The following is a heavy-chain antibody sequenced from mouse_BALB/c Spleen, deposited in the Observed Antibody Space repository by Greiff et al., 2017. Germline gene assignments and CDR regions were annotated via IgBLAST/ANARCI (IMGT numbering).Heavy chain of an antibody. CDR1: GYTFTDYA. D-gene: IGHD2-1*01. J-gene: IGHJ2*01. V-gene: IGHV1S137*01. Sequence: LVESGAELVRPGVSVKISCKGSGYTFTDYAMHWVKQSHAKSLEWIGVISTYYGDASYNQKFKGKATMTVDKSSSTAYMELARLTSEDSAIYYCARRRHGNSYYFDYWGQGTTLTVSS. CDR2: ISTYYGDA. CDR3: ARRRHGNSYYFDY.